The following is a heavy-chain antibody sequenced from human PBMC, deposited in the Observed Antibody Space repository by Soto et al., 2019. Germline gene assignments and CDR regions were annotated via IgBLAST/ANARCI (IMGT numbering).Heavy chain of an antibody. D-gene: IGHD2-15*01. CDR1: GGSFSGYY. CDR3: ARADATGIFDY. CDR2: INHSGST. J-gene: IGHJ4*02. V-gene: IGHV4-34*01. Sequence: SETLSLTCAVYGGSFSGYYWSWIRQPPGKGLEWIGEINHSGSTNYNPSLKSRVTISVDTSKNQFSLKLSSVTAADTAVYYCARADATGIFDYWGQGTLVTVSS.